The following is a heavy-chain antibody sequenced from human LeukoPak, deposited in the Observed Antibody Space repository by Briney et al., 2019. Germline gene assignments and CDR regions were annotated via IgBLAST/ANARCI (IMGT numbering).Heavy chain of an antibody. CDR2: ISSDSVYI. D-gene: IGHD6-13*01. Sequence: GESLKISCATSGFTFSSHSMDWVRQAPGKGLEWVASISSDSVYIYYAESVKGRFTISKDNAKNSLHLQMNSLRAEDTAVYYCARPPYSSSWPFDYWGQGTLVTVSS. CDR1: GFTFSSHS. V-gene: IGHV3-21*01. CDR3: ARPPYSSSWPFDY. J-gene: IGHJ4*02.